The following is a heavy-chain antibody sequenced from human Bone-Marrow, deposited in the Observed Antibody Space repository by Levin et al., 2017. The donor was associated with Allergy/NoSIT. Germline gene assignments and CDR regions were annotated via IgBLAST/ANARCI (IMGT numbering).Heavy chain of an antibody. J-gene: IGHJ5*02. CDR3: GADYYDYIWGIKPPGS. CDR1: GGSFTSYA. V-gene: IGHV1-69*06. CDR2: IIPLARTA. Sequence: GASVKVSCVPSGGSFTSYAINWIRQAPGQGLEWVGGIIPLARTADYAQKFKGRVTITADRSTSTVYMELSSLRSADTAVYFCGADYYDYIWGIKPPGSWGQGTLVTVSS. D-gene: IGHD3-16*01.